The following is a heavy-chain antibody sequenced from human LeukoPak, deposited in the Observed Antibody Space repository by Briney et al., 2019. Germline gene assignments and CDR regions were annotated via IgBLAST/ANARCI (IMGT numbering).Heavy chain of an antibody. Sequence: GGSLRLSCAASGLIFSNYGMHWVRQAPGKGLEWVTFIQYDGSEIYYTDSVKGRFTISRDNSKNTVYLQMNSLRPEDTAVYYCASARGMASDSIDFWGQGTLVTVSS. V-gene: IGHV3-30*02. CDR3: ASARGMASDSIDF. J-gene: IGHJ4*02. CDR1: GLIFSNYG. D-gene: IGHD3-10*01. CDR2: IQYDGSEI.